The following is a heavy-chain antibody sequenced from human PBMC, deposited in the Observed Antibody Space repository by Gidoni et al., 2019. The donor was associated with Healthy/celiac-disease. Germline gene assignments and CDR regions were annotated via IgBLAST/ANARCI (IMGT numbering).Heavy chain of an antibody. Sequence: QVQLVESGGGVVQPGRSLRLSCAASGLPFSSYGMHWVRQAPGKGLEWVAVIWYDGSNKYYADSVKGRFTISRDNSKNTLYLQMNSLRAEDTAVYYCASELTEGDGIDYWGQGTLVTVSS. D-gene: IGHD1-20*01. CDR1: GLPFSSYG. CDR2: IWYDGSNK. CDR3: ASELTEGDGIDY. V-gene: IGHV3-33*01. J-gene: IGHJ4*02.